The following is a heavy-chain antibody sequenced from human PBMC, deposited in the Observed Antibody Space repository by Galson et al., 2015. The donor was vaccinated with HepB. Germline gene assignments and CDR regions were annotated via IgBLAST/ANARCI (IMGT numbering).Heavy chain of an antibody. V-gene: IGHV3-30*04. Sequence: SLRLSCAASGFTFSSYAMHWVRQAPGKGLEWVAVISYDGSNKYYADSVKGRFTISRDNSKNTLYLQMNSLRAEDTAVYYCASAEFDCGDYAFGYWGQGTLVTVSS. CDR1: GFTFSSYA. CDR3: ASAEFDCGDYAFGY. D-gene: IGHD4-17*01. J-gene: IGHJ4*02. CDR2: ISYDGSNK.